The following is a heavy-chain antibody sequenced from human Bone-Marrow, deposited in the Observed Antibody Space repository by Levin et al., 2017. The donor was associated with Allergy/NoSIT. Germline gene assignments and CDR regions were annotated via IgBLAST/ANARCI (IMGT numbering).Heavy chain of an antibody. CDR1: GFTFSRYG. J-gene: IGHJ4*02. CDR2: TSYVGSDE. V-gene: IGHV3-30*03. Sequence: GESLKISCAASGFTFSRYGMHWVRQAPGKGLEWLAVTSYVGSDEYYADSVKGRFTISRDNSKNTLYLQMNSLRPEDTALYYCATGSFDNWGQGTLVTVSS. CDR3: ATGSFDN.